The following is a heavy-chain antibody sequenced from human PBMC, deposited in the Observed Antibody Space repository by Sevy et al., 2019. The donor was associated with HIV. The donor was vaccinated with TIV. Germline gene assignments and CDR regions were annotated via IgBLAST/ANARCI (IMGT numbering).Heavy chain of an antibody. CDR2: VYYSGST. J-gene: IGHJ4*02. Sequence: SETLSLTCTISGDALNSYYWTWIRQPPGKGLEWVGCVYYSGSTNYNPSLKSRVTMSVDTSKNQFSLNLRSVTAAETAVYYCARDRARGWHALDKWSQGTLVTVSS. CDR1: GDALNSYY. CDR3: ARDRARGWHALDK. V-gene: IGHV4-59*13. D-gene: IGHD6-19*01.